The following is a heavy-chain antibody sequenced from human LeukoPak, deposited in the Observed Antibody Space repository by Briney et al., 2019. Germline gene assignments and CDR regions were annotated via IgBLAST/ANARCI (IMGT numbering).Heavy chain of an antibody. CDR3: AIEFATVVVSAVISAFDI. J-gene: IGHJ3*02. D-gene: IGHD2-2*02. CDR2: INPNSGGT. Sequence: GASVKVSCKASGHTFTDYYMHWVRQAPGQGLEWMGWINPNSGGTNYAQKFQGRVTMTRYTSIRTAYMELSRLRSDDTAVYYCAIEFATVVVSAVISAFDIWGQGTMVTVSS. V-gene: IGHV1-2*02. CDR1: GHTFTDYY.